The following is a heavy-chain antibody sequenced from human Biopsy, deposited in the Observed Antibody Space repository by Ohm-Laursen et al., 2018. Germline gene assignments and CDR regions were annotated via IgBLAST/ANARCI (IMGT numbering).Heavy chain of an antibody. V-gene: IGHV2-70*16. Sequence: TQTLTLTCTLSGFSLNTRGMSVTWIRQPPGKALEWLARIYWDDAKFYSESLRTRLTISKGTSENHVVLTLSDVAPVDTATYYCARIPILVVPAAIVYRHRRHLQGLDVWGQGTTVIVSS. CDR2: IYWDDAK. CDR1: GFSLNTRGMS. D-gene: IGHD2-2*02. J-gene: IGHJ6*02. CDR3: ARIPILVVPAAIVYRHRRHLQGLDV.